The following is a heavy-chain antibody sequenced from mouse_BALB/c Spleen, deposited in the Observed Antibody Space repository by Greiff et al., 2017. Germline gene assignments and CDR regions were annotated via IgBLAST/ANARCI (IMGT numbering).Heavy chain of an antibody. D-gene: IGHD2-1*01. Sequence: EVKLMESGAELVRSGASVKLSCTASGFNIKDYYMHWVKQRPEQGLEWIGWIDPENGDTEYAPKFQGKATMTADTSSNTAYLQLSSLTSEDTAVYYCNAWGNSAYWGQGTLVTVSA. CDR1: GFNIKDYY. CDR3: NAWGNSAY. J-gene: IGHJ3*01. CDR2: IDPENGDT. V-gene: IGHV14-4*02.